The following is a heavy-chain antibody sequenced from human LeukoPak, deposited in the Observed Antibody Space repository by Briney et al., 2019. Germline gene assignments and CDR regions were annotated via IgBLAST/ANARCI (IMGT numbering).Heavy chain of an antibody. CDR3: ASICSSTSCYVNDY. CDR1: GYTLTELS. Sequence: ASVKVSCKVSGYTLTELSMHWVRQAPGKVLVWMGGFDPEDGETIYAQKFQGRVTMTEDTSTDTAYMELSSLRSEDTAVYYCASICSSTSCYVNDYWGQGTLVTVSS. V-gene: IGHV1-24*01. J-gene: IGHJ4*02. D-gene: IGHD2-2*01. CDR2: FDPEDGET.